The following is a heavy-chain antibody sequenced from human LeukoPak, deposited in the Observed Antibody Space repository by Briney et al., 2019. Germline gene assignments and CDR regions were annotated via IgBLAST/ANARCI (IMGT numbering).Heavy chain of an antibody. V-gene: IGHV1-2*02. CDR3: ARVSSEPMGATDY. J-gene: IGHJ4*02. CDR2: INPNSGGT. D-gene: IGHD1-14*01. Sequence: ASVKVSCKASGYTFTDYYIHWVRQAPGQGLEWMGWINPNSGGTNYAEKFRGRVTMTRGTSISTAHMELSRLRSDDTAVYYCARVSSEPMGATDYWGQGTLVTVSS. CDR1: GYTFTDYY.